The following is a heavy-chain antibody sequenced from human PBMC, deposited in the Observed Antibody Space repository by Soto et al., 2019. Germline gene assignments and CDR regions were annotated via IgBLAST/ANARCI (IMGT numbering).Heavy chain of an antibody. Sequence: SVKVSCKASGGTFSSYTISWVRQAPGQGLEWMGRIIPILGIANYAQKFQGRVTITADKSTSTAYMELSSLRSEDTAVYYCARSDIAARHYYYYMDVWGQGTTVTV. J-gene: IGHJ6*03. CDR3: ARSDIAARHYYYYMDV. V-gene: IGHV1-69*02. CDR1: GGTFSSYT. D-gene: IGHD6-6*01. CDR2: IIPILGIA.